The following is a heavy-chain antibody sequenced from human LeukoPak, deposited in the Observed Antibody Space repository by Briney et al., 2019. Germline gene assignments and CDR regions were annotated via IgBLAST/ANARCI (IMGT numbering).Heavy chain of an antibody. CDR2: ISGSGGTT. Sequence: GGSLRLSCAASGFTFRSYAMSWVRQAPGKGVEWVLAISGSGGTTYYAASVKGRFTISRDNSKNTLYLQMNSLRAEDTAVYYCANQRLERRNYWGQGTLVTVSS. CDR1: GFTFRSYA. D-gene: IGHD1-1*01. CDR3: ANQRLERRNY. J-gene: IGHJ4*02. V-gene: IGHV3-23*01.